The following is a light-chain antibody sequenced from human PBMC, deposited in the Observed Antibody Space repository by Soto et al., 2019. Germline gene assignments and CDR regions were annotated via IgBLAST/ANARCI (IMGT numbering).Light chain of an antibody. J-gene: IGKJ2*01. CDR1: QSVYRTY. CDR3: QQYSGSPYT. Sequence: EIVLTQSPGTLSLSPGERATLSCRASQSVYRTYLAWYQHKPGQSPRLLIYDASSRATGIPDRFSGSGSGTEFTLTISRLEPEDFAVYYCQQYSGSPYTFGQGTKLEL. V-gene: IGKV3-20*01. CDR2: DAS.